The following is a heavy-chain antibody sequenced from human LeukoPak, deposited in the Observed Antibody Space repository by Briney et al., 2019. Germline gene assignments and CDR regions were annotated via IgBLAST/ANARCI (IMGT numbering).Heavy chain of an antibody. CDR2: INTNTGNP. CDR3: AKDNDFWTGKGLDY. V-gene: IGHV7-4-1*02. CDR1: GYTFTSYA. J-gene: IGHJ4*02. D-gene: IGHD3/OR15-3a*01. Sequence: ASVKVSCKASGYTFTSYAMNWVRQAPGQGLEWMGWINTNTGNPTYAQGFTGRFVFSLDTSVSTAYLQISSLKAEDTAIYYCAKDNDFWTGKGLDYWGQGTLVTASS.